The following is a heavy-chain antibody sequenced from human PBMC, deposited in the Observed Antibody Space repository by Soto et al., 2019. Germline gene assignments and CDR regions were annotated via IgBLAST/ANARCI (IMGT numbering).Heavy chain of an antibody. CDR2: IYHSGST. D-gene: IGHD6-19*01. CDR3: ARDQQQWLAPFDY. J-gene: IGHJ4*02. V-gene: IGHV4-38-2*02. CDR1: GYSISSGYY. Sequence: SETLSLTCAVSGYSISSGYYWGWIRQPPGKGLEWIGSIYHSGSTYYNPSLKSRVTISVDTSKNQFSLRLSSVTAADTAVYYCARDQQQWLAPFDYWGQGTLVTVSS.